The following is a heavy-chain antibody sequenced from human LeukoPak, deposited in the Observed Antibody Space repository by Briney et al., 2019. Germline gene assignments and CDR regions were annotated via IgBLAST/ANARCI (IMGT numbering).Heavy chain of an antibody. J-gene: IGHJ4*02. D-gene: IGHD6-19*01. Sequence: GGSLRLSCAASGFTFSSYWMSWVRQAPGKGLEWVANIKQDGSEKYYVGSVKGRFTISRDNAKNSLYLQMNSLRAEDTAVYYCTTDPPPYSSGWYFDYWGQGTLVTVSS. CDR3: TTDPPPYSSGWYFDY. CDR2: IKQDGSEK. CDR1: GFTFSSYW. V-gene: IGHV3-7*03.